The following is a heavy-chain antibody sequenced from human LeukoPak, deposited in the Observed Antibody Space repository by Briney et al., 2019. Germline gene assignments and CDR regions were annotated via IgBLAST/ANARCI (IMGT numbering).Heavy chain of an antibody. D-gene: IGHD3-22*01. J-gene: IGHJ4*02. CDR3: AKRRAGSSGFYFDY. V-gene: IGHV3-74*01. Sequence: PGGSLRLSWAAPGFTFSSYGMHWVRQGPGEGLVWVSRINSDGKSTSYADSVKGRFTISRDNAKDALYLQMNSLRAEDTAVYFCAKRRAGSSGFYFDYWGQGTLVTVSS. CDR1: GFTFSSYG. CDR2: INSDGKST.